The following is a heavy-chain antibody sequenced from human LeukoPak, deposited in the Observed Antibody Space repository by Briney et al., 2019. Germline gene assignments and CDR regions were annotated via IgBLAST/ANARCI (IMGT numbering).Heavy chain of an antibody. V-gene: IGHV4-59*01. CDR2: IYYSGST. Sequence: SETLSLTCTVSGGSISSYYWSWIRQPPGKGLGWIGYIYYSGSTNYNPSLKSRVTISVDTSKNQFSLKLSSVTAADTAVYYCARVMSGFGMDVWGQGTTVTVSS. CDR1: GGSISSYY. J-gene: IGHJ6*02. D-gene: IGHD3-10*01. CDR3: ARVMSGFGMDV.